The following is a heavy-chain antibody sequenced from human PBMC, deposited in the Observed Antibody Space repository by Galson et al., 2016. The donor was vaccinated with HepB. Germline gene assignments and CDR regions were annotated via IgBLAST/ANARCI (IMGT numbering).Heavy chain of an antibody. D-gene: IGHD3-9*01. V-gene: IGHV3-21*01. CDR2: ISGTSTYI. J-gene: IGHJ4*02. CDR3: ARDLRGMIRFFDWSTHFDS. CDR1: GFTFNTYS. Sequence: SLRLSCAASGFTFNTYSRNWVRQAPGKGLEWVSSISGTSTYIYYADSVKGRFTISRDNAKNSLYLQMNNVRAEDTAVYYCARDLRGMIRFFDWSTHFDSWGQGTLVTVSS.